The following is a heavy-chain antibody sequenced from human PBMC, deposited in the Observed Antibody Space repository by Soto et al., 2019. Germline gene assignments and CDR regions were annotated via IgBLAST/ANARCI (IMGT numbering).Heavy chain of an antibody. CDR1: GLTFSNYA. CDR3: ASAGAGYCSGGLCYSY. V-gene: IGHV3-23*01. Sequence: EVQLLESGGGFVQPGGSLRLSCAASGLTFSNYAMSWVRQAPGKGLEWVSAISGSADRTHYADSVQGRFTIARDNSKKTVYLQMNSLRAEDTALYYCASAGAGYCSGGLCYSYWGQGTLVTVSS. D-gene: IGHD2-15*01. J-gene: IGHJ4*02. CDR2: ISGSADRT.